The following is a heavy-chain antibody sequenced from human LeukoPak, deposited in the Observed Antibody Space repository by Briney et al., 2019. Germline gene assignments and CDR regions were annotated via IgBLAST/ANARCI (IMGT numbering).Heavy chain of an antibody. Sequence: SVKVSCKASGGTFSSYAISWVRQAPGQGLEWMGGIIPIFGTANYAQKFQGRVTITADKSTSTAYMELSSLRSEDTAVYYCARLNYSSSEKNDYRGQGTLVTVSS. V-gene: IGHV1-69*06. D-gene: IGHD4-11*01. J-gene: IGHJ4*02. CDR2: IIPIFGTA. CDR3: ARLNYSSSEKNDY. CDR1: GGTFSSYA.